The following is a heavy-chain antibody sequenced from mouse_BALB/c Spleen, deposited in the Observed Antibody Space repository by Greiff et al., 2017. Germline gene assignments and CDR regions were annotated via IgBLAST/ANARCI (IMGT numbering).Heavy chain of an antibody. V-gene: IGHV5-17*02. CDR3: AGSRDRYGEDWYFDV. Sequence: DVKLQESGGGLVQPGGSRKLSCAASGFSFSSFGMHWVRQAPEKGLEWVAYISSGSSTIYYADTVKGRFTISRDNPKNTLFLQMTSLRSEDTAMYYCAGSRDRYGEDWYFDVWGAGTTVTVSS. J-gene: IGHJ1*01. CDR2: ISSGSSTI. CDR1: GFSFSSFG. D-gene: IGHD2-14*01.